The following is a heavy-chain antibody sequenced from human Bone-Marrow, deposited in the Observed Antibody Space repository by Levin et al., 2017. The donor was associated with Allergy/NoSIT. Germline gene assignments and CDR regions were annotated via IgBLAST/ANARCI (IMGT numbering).Heavy chain of an antibody. J-gene: IGHJ4*01. Sequence: PSETLSLTCTVSGGSISYYYWSWFRQPPGEGLQWIGYIYYSGNTNYNPSLKSRVTISVDTSKNQFSLKLTSVTAADTAVYYCARDEGEFCRGGASCPPDYWGQGALVTVSS. CDR2: IYYSGNT. V-gene: IGHV4-59*01. D-gene: IGHD2-15*01. CDR3: ARDEGEFCRGGASCPPDY. CDR1: GGSISYYY.